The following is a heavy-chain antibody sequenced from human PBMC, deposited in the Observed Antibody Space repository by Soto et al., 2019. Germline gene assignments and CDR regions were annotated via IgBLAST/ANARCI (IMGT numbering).Heavy chain of an antibody. D-gene: IGHD3-10*01. Sequence: AASLKVYCKAVGYTFSNYGISWVRQAPGQGLEWMGWISDYNGNTYYEKEFQGRVTMTTDTSTRTAYMELKSLRSDDTAVYYCAREGYYSGSGSYSPPRYYGMDVWGQGTTVTVSS. CDR1: GYTFSNYG. V-gene: IGHV1-18*01. J-gene: IGHJ6*02. CDR2: ISDYNGNT. CDR3: AREGYYSGSGSYSPPRYYGMDV.